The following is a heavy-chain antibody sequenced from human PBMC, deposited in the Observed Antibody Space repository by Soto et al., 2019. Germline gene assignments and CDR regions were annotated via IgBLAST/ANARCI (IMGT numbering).Heavy chain of an antibody. CDR1: GGSFSGYY. CDR3: ARFRGTAAFDY. J-gene: IGHJ4*02. CDR2: MNHSGNT. Sequence: PSETLSLTCAVFGGSFSGYYWSWIRQPPGKGLEWIGEMNHSGNTNYNPSLKSRVTISVDTSKNQFSLKLSSVTAADRAVYYCARFRGTAAFDYWGQGILVTVSS. D-gene: IGHD6-13*01. V-gene: IGHV4-34*01.